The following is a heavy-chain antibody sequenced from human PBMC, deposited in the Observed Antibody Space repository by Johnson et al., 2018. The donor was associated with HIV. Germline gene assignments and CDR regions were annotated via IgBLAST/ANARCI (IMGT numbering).Heavy chain of an antibody. CDR2: ISWNSGSI. CDR1: GFTFDDYA. CDR3: AKDLVVINVRYAFHI. V-gene: IGHV3-9*01. J-gene: IGHJ3*02. Sequence: VESGGGLVQPGRSLRLSCAASGFTFDDYAMHWVRQAPGKGLEWVSGISWNSGSIGYADSVKGRFTISRDNAKNSLYLQMNTLRPEDTALYYCAKDLVVINVRYAFHIWGQGTMVTVSS. D-gene: IGHD3-22*01.